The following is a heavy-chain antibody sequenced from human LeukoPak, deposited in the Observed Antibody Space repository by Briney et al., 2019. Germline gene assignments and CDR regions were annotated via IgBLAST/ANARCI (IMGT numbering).Heavy chain of an antibody. D-gene: IGHD2-15*01. V-gene: IGHV4-34*01. J-gene: IGHJ4*02. CDR3: VALGYRSGGSCYRPDY. CDR2: INHSGST. Sequence: SETLSLTCAVYGGSFSGYYWSWIRQPPGKGLEWIGEINHSGSTNYNPSLKSRVTISVDTSKNQFSLKLSSVTAADTAVYYCVALGYRSGGSCYRPDYWGQGTLVTVSS. CDR1: GGSFSGYY.